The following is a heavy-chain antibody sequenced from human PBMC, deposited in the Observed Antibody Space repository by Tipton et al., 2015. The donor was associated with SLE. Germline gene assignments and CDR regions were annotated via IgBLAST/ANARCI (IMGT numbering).Heavy chain of an antibody. CDR3: ARDFQSPSLYSSSSEGNWFDP. CDR2: IYTSGST. V-gene: IGHV4-61*02. Sequence: TLSLTCTVSGGSISSSSYYWSWVRQPAGKGLEWIGRIYTSGSTNYNPALKSRVTMSVDTSKNQFSLKLSSVTAADTAVYYCARDFQSPSLYSSSSEGNWFDPWGQGTLVTVSS. CDR1: GGSISSSSYY. D-gene: IGHD6-13*01. J-gene: IGHJ5*02.